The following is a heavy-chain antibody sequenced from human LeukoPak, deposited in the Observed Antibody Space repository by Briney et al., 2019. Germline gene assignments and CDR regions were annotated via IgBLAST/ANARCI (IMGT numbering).Heavy chain of an antibody. Sequence: GGALRLSCAASGFTFSSYGMRWVRQAPGEGLWWVALISYDGSNKYYADSVKGRFTISRDTSKNTLYLQMNSLRTEDTDVYYCAKDGPYSGSYGVDLDYFDYWGQGTLVTVSS. CDR2: ISYDGSNK. CDR3: AKDGPYSGSYGVDLDYFDY. V-gene: IGHV3-30*18. D-gene: IGHD1-26*01. CDR1: GFTFSSYG. J-gene: IGHJ4*02.